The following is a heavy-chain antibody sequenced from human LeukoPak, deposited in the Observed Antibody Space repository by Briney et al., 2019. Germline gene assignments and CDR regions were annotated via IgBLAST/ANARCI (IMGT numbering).Heavy chain of an antibody. D-gene: IGHD3-10*01. Sequence: EASETLSLTCTVSGVSISSGGYYWSWIRQHPEKRREWIGYIYYSGRAYYNPSLKSRVTISVDTSKNQFSLRLSSVTAADTAVYYCARANVLLWFGELSAGNYFVYWGQGTLVTVSS. J-gene: IGHJ4*02. V-gene: IGHV4-31*03. CDR3: ARANVLLWFGELSAGNYFVY. CDR1: GVSISSGGYY. CDR2: IYYSGRA.